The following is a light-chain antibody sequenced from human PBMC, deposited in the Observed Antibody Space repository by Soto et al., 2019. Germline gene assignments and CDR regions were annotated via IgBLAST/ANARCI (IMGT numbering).Light chain of an antibody. CDR3: QQYASSMVYT. J-gene: IGKJ2*01. CDR2: GAS. Sequence: EIVLTQSPGTLSLSPGESAILSCRASQSFSTNYLAWYQHKPGQAPRLLIYGASTRATGIPDRFSGSRSGTDFTLTISRLEPEDFAVYYCQQYASSMVYTFGQGTKLEIK. V-gene: IGKV3-20*01. CDR1: QSFSTNY.